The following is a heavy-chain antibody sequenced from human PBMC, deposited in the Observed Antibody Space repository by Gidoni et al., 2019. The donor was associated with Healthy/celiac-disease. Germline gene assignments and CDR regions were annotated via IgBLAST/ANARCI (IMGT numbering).Heavy chain of an antibody. CDR1: GGTFSSYP. Sequence: GPEVKKPGSSVKVPCKASGGTFSSYPISRVRQAPGQGLEWMGGIIPIFGTANYAQKFQGRVTITADETTSTAYMKLSRLRSEDTAVYYCAREPQDYGDPSSKDGMDVWGQGTTVTVSS. J-gene: IGHJ6*02. V-gene: IGHV1-69*01. CDR2: IIPIFGTA. CDR3: AREPQDYGDPSSKDGMDV. D-gene: IGHD4-17*01.